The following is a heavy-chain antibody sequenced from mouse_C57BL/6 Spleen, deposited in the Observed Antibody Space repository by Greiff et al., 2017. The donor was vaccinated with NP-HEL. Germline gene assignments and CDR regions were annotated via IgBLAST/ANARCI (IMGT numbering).Heavy chain of an antibody. J-gene: IGHJ2*01. D-gene: IGHD2-5*01. CDR3: TRSRYYSKDNF. Sequence: VKLVESGAELVRPGASVTLSCKASGYTFTDYEMHWVKQTPVHGLEWIGAIAPETGGTAYNQKFKGKAILTADKSSSTAYMELRSLTSEDSAVYYCTRSRYYSKDNFWGQGTTLTVSS. CDR1: GYTFTDYE. V-gene: IGHV1-15*01. CDR2: IAPETGGT.